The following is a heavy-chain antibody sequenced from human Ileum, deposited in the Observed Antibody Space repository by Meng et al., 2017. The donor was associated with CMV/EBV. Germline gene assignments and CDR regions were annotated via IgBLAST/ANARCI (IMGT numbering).Heavy chain of an antibody. D-gene: IGHD1-26*01. CDR3: ARGWVLET. Sequence: QVQLVQSGSELKNTGASVNVSCKASGYTFTSSDVNWVRQATGQGLEWMGWMSPNTGNTGYAHKFKGRVTMTRNTSISTAYMELSSLRSEDTAVYYCARGWVLETWGQGTLVTVSS. CDR2: MSPNTGNT. CDR1: GYTFTSSD. V-gene: IGHV1-8*01. J-gene: IGHJ5*02.